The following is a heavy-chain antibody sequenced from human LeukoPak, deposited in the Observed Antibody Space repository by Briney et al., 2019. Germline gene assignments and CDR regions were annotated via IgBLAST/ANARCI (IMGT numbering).Heavy chain of an antibody. V-gene: IGHV3-7*01. D-gene: IGHD2-2*01. J-gene: IGHJ4*02. CDR2: IKQDGSEK. CDR3: ARIGYSSSSFDY. CDR1: GFTFSVYW. Sequence: GGSLRLSCAASGFTFSVYWVSWVRQPPGKGLEWVANIKQDGSEKDYVDSMRGRFTISRDNAKNSVYLQMNSLRVEDTAVYYCARIGYSSSSFDYWGQGTLVIVSS.